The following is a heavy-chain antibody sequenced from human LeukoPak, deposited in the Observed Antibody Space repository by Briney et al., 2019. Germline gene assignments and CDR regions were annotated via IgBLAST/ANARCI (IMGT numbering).Heavy chain of an antibody. J-gene: IGHJ6*03. D-gene: IGHD1-26*01. CDR3: ARVKYSGSYYMDV. V-gene: IGHV4-59*08. Sequence: SETLSLTCTVSGGSISSYYWSWIRQPPGKGLEWIGYIYCSGSTNYNPSLKSRVTISVDTSKNQFSLKLSSVTAADTAVYYCARVKYSGSYYMDVWGKGTTVTVSS. CDR1: GGSISSYY. CDR2: IYCSGST.